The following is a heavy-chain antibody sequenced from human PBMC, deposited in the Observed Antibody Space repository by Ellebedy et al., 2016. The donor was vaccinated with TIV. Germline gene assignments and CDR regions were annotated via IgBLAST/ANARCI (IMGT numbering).Heavy chain of an antibody. CDR3: ARDPKTIVVAKDGPEEIL. CDR2: IYSGGST. D-gene: IGHD2-21*01. V-gene: IGHV3-53*01. Sequence: GGSLRLSXAASGFTVSSNYMSWVRQAPGKGLEWVSVIYSGGSTYYADSVKGRFTISRDNSKNTLYLQMNSLRAEDTAVYYCARDPKTIVVAKDGPEEILWGRGTLVTVSS. CDR1: GFTVSSNY. J-gene: IGHJ2*01.